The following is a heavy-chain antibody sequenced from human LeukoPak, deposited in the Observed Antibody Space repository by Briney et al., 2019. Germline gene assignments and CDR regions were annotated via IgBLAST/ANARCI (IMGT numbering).Heavy chain of an antibody. CDR3: ARVASFSGGLDP. D-gene: IGHD3-10*01. Sequence: SETLSLTCAVYGGSFSGYYWSWIRQPPGKGLEWIGEINHSGSTNYNPSLKSRVTISVDTSKNQFSLKLSSVTAADTAVYYCARVASFSGGLDPWGQGTLVTVSS. V-gene: IGHV4-34*01. CDR1: GGSFSGYY. J-gene: IGHJ5*02. CDR2: INHSGST.